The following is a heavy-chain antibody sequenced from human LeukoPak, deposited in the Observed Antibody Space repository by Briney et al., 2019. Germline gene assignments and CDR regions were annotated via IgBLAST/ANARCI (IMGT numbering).Heavy chain of an antibody. CDR3: VRGGGAYCGDDCHRTFDY. J-gene: IGHJ4*02. CDR2: IWYGGSNK. Sequence: GGSLRLSCAASGFTFSSYGMHWVRQAPGKGLEWVAVIWYGGSNKYYADSVKGRFAISRDTSQNTLYLQMNSLRPDDTAVYYCVRGGGAYCGDDCHRTFDYWGQGTLVIVSS. CDR1: GFTFSSYG. V-gene: IGHV3-33*08. D-gene: IGHD2-21*02.